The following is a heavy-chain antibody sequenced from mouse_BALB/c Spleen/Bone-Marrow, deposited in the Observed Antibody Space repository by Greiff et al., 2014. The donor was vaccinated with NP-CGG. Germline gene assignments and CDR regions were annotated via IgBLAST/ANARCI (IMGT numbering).Heavy chain of an antibody. D-gene: IGHD4-1*01. V-gene: IGHV1-80*01. CDR2: IYPGDGDT. J-gene: IGHJ2*01. CDR3: ARVRNWADY. CDR1: GYAFSSYW. Sequence: VQLQQSRTPFFGSKYSVKISCKASGYAFSSYWMNWVQQRPGQGLAWIGQIYPGDGDTNYNGKFKGKATLTADKSSSTAYMQLSSLTSEDSAVYFCARVRNWADYWGQGTTLTVAS.